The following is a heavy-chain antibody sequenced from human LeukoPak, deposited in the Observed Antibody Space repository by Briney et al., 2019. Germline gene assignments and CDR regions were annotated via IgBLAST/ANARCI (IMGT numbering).Heavy chain of an antibody. D-gene: IGHD4-23*01. CDR2: INSDGSST. CDR1: GTTFRNYW. J-gene: IGHJ4*02. Sequence: GGSLRLSCAASGTTFRNYWMHWVRQVPGKGLVWVSRINSDGSSTSYADSVKGRFTISRDNAKNTLYLQMNSLRAEDTAVYYCARGYGDNSVLVDYWGQGTLVSVSS. V-gene: IGHV3-74*01. CDR3: ARGYGDNSVLVDY.